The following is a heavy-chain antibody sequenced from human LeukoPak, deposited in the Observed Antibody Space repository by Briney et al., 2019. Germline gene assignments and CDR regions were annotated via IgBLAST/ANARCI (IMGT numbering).Heavy chain of an antibody. J-gene: IGHJ4*02. V-gene: IGHV3-23*01. CDR3: AKPGLELRFLGWAFDY. CDR2: ICGSGGST. D-gene: IGHD3-3*01. CDR1: RFTFSTYV. Sequence: GGSLRLSCAASRFTFSTYVMSWVRQAPGKGLEWVSAICGSGGSTYYADSVRGRFTFSRDNSKNTLYLQMNMLIAEDTAVYYCAKPGLELRFLGWAFDYWGEGALVTVSS.